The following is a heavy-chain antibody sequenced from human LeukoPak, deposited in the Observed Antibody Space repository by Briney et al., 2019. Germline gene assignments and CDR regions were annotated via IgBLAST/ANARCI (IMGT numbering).Heavy chain of an antibody. D-gene: IGHD2-8*01. J-gene: IGHJ4*02. CDR2: ISAYNGNT. CDR3: ARGSLSLGYCTNGVCHLNY. Sequence: ASVKVSCKASGYTFTSYGISWVRQAPGQGLEWMGWISAYNGNTNYAQKLQGRVTMTTDTSTSTAYMELRSLRSDDTAVYYCARGSLSLGYCTNGVCHLNYWGQGTLVTVSS. V-gene: IGHV1-18*01. CDR1: GYTFTSYG.